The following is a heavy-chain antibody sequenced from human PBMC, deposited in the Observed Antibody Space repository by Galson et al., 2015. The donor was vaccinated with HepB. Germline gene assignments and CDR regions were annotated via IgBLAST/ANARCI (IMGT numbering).Heavy chain of an antibody. CDR1: GYSFSTYG. CDR3: ATSLYRLNDYYYYGMDV. Sequence: SVKVSCKASGYSFSTYGMSWVRQAPGHGLEWMGWISTYNGNTNYAQRLQGRVTMTTDTSASTAYMELRSLRSDDTAVYYCATSLYRLNDYYYYGMDVWGQGTTVTVSS. V-gene: IGHV1-18*04. J-gene: IGHJ6*02. D-gene: IGHD2-2*02. CDR2: ISTYNGNT.